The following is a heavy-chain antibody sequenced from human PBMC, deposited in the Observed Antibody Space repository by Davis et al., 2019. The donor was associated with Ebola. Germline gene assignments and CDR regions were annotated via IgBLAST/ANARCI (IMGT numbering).Heavy chain of an antibody. J-gene: IGHJ6*02. CDR1: GGSVSSGDYY. Sequence: MPSETLSLTCTVSGGSVSSGDYYWTWIRQAPGKGLEWIGYIYYSGSTYYNPSLKSRVAISVDTSKNQFSLKLSSVTAADTAVYYCARGSGWYGEGYYYYYGMDVWGQGTTVTVSS. CDR2: IYYSGST. CDR3: ARGSGWYGEGYYYYYGMDV. V-gene: IGHV4-30-4*01. D-gene: IGHD6-19*01.